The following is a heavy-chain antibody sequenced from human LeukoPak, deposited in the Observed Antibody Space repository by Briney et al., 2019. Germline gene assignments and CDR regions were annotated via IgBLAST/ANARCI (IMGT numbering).Heavy chain of an antibody. D-gene: IGHD4-17*01. CDR2: ITYSGGDT. CDR1: GFTFSSYA. V-gene: IGHV3-23*01. CDR3: AKADYADYAFDY. Sequence: GGSLRLSCAASGFTFSSYAMSWVRQAPGKGLEWVSAITYSGGDTYYADSVKGRFTISRDNSQNALHLQMNSLRAEDTAVYYCAKADYADYAFDYWGQGTLVTVSS. J-gene: IGHJ4*02.